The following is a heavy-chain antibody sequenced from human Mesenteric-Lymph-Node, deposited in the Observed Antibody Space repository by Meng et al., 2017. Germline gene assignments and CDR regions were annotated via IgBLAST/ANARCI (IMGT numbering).Heavy chain of an antibody. J-gene: IGHJ3*02. Sequence: ESLKISCTVSGGSISSYYWSWIRQPPGQGLEWIGYIYYSGSTNYNPSLKSRVTISVDTSKNQFSLKLSSVTAADTAVYYCARGVLYGSGSPDSWGQGTMVTVSS. CDR1: GGSISSYY. CDR3: ARGVLYGSGSPDS. V-gene: IGHV4-59*01. CDR2: IYYSGST. D-gene: IGHD3-10*01.